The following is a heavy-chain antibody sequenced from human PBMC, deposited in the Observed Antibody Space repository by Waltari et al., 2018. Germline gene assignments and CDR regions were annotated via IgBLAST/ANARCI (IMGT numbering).Heavy chain of an antibody. D-gene: IGHD1-26*01. J-gene: IGHJ4*02. Sequence: QVQLVQSGAEVKKPGASVKVSCKASGYTFTSYYMHWVRQAPGQGLEWMGIITPSGGSTSYAQKFQGRVTMTEDTSTDTAYMELSSLRSEDTAVYYCAMGIVGATPFDYWGQGTLVTVSS. CDR2: ITPSGGST. V-gene: IGHV1-46*01. CDR3: AMGIVGATPFDY. CDR1: GYTFTSYY.